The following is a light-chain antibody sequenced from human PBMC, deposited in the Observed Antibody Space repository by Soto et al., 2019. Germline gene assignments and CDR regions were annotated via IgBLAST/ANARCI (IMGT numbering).Light chain of an antibody. CDR3: QQYGDSPFT. J-gene: IGKJ3*01. Sequence: EIVLTQSPGTLSLSPGERATLSCRASQSVSSSYLGWYQQKPGQTPRLLIYGASSRATGTPDRFSGSGSGTDFTLTISRLEPEDFAVYYYQQYGDSPFTFGPGTNVDIK. CDR2: GAS. V-gene: IGKV3-20*01. CDR1: QSVSSSY.